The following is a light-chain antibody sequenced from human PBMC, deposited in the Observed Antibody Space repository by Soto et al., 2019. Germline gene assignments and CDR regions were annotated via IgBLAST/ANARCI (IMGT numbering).Light chain of an antibody. J-gene: IGLJ2*01. CDR2: EVT. CDR3: SSYTTSSALVV. V-gene: IGLV2-14*01. Sequence: QSVLTQPASVSGSPGQSITISCSGTTNDVGAYDFVSWYQQHPGKAPKLIIFEVTNRPSGVSNRFSGSKSGNMASLIISGLQAEDEGAYYCSSYTTSSALVVFGGGTQLTVL. CDR1: TNDVGAYDF.